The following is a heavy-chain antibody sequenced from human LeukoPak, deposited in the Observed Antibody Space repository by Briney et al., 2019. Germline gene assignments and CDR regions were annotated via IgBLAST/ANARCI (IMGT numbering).Heavy chain of an antibody. CDR2: ISSSGSTI. CDR3: ASPSSSWYRQFDY. J-gene: IGHJ4*02. Sequence: GGSLRLSCAASGFTFSSYEMNWVRQAPGKGLEWVSYISSSGSTIYYADSVKGRFTISRDNAKNSLYLQMNSLRAEDTAVYYCASPSSSWYRQFDYWGQGTLVTVSS. D-gene: IGHD6-13*01. V-gene: IGHV3-48*03. CDR1: GFTFSSYE.